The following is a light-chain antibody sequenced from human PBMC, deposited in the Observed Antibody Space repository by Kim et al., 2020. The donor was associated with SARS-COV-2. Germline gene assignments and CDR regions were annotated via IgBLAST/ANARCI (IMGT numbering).Light chain of an antibody. V-gene: IGKV1-33*01. J-gene: IGKJ4*01. CDR3: QHYNNLPLT. Sequence: TSVGCSVTITCQASQHISNYLNWYQQKPGQAPKLLIFDASNLATGVPSRFSGSGSGTDFTLTISSLQPEDVATYFCQHYNNLPLTFGGGTKVDIK. CDR2: DAS. CDR1: QHISNY.